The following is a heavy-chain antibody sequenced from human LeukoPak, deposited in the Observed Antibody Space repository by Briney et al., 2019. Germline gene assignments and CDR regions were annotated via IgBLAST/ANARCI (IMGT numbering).Heavy chain of an antibody. J-gene: IGHJ5*02. CDR1: GFTFNHYW. CDR2: IKQDGREK. Sequence: GGSMRLSCAASGFTFNHYWMTWVRQAPGRGLEWVASIKQDGREKHYVDSVEGRFTISRDSARNSLYLQMNSLRVEDTAVYYCVRDRGWFDPWGQGTLVTVSS. V-gene: IGHV3-7*01. CDR3: VRDRGWFDP.